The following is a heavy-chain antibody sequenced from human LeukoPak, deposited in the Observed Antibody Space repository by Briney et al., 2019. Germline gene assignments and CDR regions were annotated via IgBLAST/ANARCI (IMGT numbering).Heavy chain of an antibody. CDR3: ARLGSIVVVVAATPGWFDP. Sequence: GESLKISCKGSGYSFTSYWIGWVRQMPGKGLGWMGIIYPGDSDTRYSPSFQGQVTISADKSISTAYLQWSSLKASDTAMYYCARLGSIVVVVAATPGWFDPWGQGTLVTVSS. CDR1: GYSFTSYW. D-gene: IGHD2-15*01. J-gene: IGHJ5*02. V-gene: IGHV5-51*01. CDR2: IYPGDSDT.